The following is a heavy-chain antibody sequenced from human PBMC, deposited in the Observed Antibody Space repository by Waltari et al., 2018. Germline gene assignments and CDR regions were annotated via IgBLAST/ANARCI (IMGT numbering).Heavy chain of an antibody. CDR1: GGCISSYY. V-gene: IGHV4-4*07. Sequence: QVQLQDSGPGLVNPSETLSLTCTVSGGCISSYYWSWIRQPAGKGLEWIGRIYTSGSTNYNPSLKSRVTMSVDTSKNQFSLKLSSVTAADTAVYYCARDFGVQTLGTYYYYYGMDVWGQGTTVTVSS. CDR2: IYTSGST. D-gene: IGHD3-3*01. CDR3: ARDFGVQTLGTYYYYYGMDV. J-gene: IGHJ6*02.